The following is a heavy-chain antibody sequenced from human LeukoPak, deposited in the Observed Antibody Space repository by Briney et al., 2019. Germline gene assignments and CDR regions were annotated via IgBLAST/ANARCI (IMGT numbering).Heavy chain of an antibody. CDR1: GFTFSDYY. V-gene: IGHV3-11*04. Sequence: GGSLRLSCAPSGFTFSDYYMSWIRQAPGKGLEWVSYISSSGSTIYYADSVKGRFTISRDNAKNSLYLQMNSLRAEDTAVYYCASIPDFWSGYYLDYWGQGTLVTVSS. D-gene: IGHD3-3*01. CDR3: ASIPDFWSGYYLDY. CDR2: ISSSGSTI. J-gene: IGHJ4*02.